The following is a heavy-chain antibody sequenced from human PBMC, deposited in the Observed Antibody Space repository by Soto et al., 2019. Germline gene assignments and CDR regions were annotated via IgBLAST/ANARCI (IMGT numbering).Heavy chain of an antibody. CDR2: INAGNGNT. CDR3: ATRLRFLEWLFTNDAFDI. Sequence: QVQLVRSGAEVKKPGASVKVSCKASGYTFTSYAMHWVRQAPGQRLEWMGGINAGNGNTKYSQKFKGRVTITRDTSASTAYMELSSLRSEDTAVYYCATRLRFLEWLFTNDAFDIWGQGTMVTVSS. V-gene: IGHV1-3*01. D-gene: IGHD3-3*01. CDR1: GYTFTSYA. J-gene: IGHJ3*02.